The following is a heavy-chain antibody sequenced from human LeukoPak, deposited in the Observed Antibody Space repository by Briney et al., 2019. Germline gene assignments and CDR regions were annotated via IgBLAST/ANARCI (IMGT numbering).Heavy chain of an antibody. J-gene: IGHJ4*02. D-gene: IGHD2-15*01. V-gene: IGHV3-20*04. CDR1: GFTFDDYG. CDR3: ARDGGACSGDSCYVDY. Sequence: PGGSLRLSCAGSGFTFDDYGMSSVRQAPGKGLEWVSSIKWNGGSTGYADSVKGRFTISRDNAKNSLYLQMNSLRAEDTALYYCARDGGACSGDSCYVDYWGQGTLVSVSS. CDR2: IKWNGGST.